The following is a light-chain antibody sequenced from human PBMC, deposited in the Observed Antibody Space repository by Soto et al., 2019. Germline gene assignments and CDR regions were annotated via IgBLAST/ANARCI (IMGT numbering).Light chain of an antibody. CDR3: SSYTTSNSLV. V-gene: IGLV2-14*01. J-gene: IGLJ3*02. CDR1: SSDVGAYDY. Sequence: QSALTQPASVSGSPGQSIAISCAGTSSDVGAYDYVSWYQQHPDKAPKLLIYEVTNRPSGVTSRFSGSKSGNTASLTISGLQAEDEADYYCSSYTTSNSLVLGGGTKLTVL. CDR2: EVT.